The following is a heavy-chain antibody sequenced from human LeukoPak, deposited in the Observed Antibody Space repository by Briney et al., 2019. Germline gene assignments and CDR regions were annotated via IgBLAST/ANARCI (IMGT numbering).Heavy chain of an antibody. CDR3: AKAASGNWNDVSDY. V-gene: IGHV1-2*02. Sequence: GASVKVSCKASGYTFTGYYIHWVRQAPGQGLEWMGWINPNSGGTNCAQKFQGRVTMTRDTSISTAYMELSRLRSDDTAVYYCAKAASGNWNDVSDYWGQGTLVTVSS. D-gene: IGHD1-20*01. CDR2: INPNSGGT. CDR1: GYTFTGYY. J-gene: IGHJ4*02.